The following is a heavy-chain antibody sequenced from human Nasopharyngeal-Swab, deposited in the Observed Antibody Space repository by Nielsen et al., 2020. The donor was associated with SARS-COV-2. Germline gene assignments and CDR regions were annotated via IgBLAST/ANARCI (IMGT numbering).Heavy chain of an antibody. D-gene: IGHD4-11*01. V-gene: IGHV4-34*01. CDR2: INHSGST. CDR1: GGSFSDHY. Sequence: SETLSLTCGVYGGSFSDHYWSWIRQPPGKGLEWIGEINHSGSTNCNPSLKSRVTMSVDTSKNQFSLNLSSVTAADTAVYYCARDRADYHISYYYYYMDVWGKGTTVAVSS. CDR3: ARDRADYHISYYYYYMDV. J-gene: IGHJ6*03.